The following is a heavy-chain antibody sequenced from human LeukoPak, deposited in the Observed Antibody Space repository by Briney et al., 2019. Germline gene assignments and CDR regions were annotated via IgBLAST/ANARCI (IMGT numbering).Heavy chain of an antibody. Sequence: QPGESLRLSCAASGFTFSSYEMNWVRQAPGKGLEWVAVISYDGSNKYYADSVKGRFTISRDNSKNTLYLQMNSLRAEDTAVYYCAKDQYRIAAAGILDYWGQGTLVTVSS. J-gene: IGHJ4*02. CDR3: AKDQYRIAAAGILDY. CDR2: ISYDGSNK. D-gene: IGHD6-13*01. V-gene: IGHV3-30*18. CDR1: GFTFSSYE.